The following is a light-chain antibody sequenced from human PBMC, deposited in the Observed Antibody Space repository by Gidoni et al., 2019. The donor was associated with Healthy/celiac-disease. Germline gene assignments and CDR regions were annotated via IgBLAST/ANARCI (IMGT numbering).Light chain of an antibody. Sequence: DIVMTQSPLSLPVTPGEPASISCRSSQSLLHSNGYNYLDWYLQKPGQSPQLLIYLGSNRASGVPDRFRGSGSGTDFTLKISRVEAEDVGVYYCMQALQTPFTFXPXTKVDIK. CDR1: QSLLHSNGYNY. V-gene: IGKV2-28*01. CDR2: LGS. CDR3: MQALQTPFT. J-gene: IGKJ3*01.